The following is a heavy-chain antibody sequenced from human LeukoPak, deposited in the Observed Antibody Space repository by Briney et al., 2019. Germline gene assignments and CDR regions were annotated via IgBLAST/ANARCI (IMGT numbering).Heavy chain of an antibody. CDR2: IYYSGST. CDR3: ARTATSGYSSSRDDY. CDR1: GGSISSSSYY. Sequence: PSETLSLTCTVSGGSISSSSYYWGWIRQPPGKGLEWFGGIYYSGSTYYNPSLKSRVTISVDTSKNQFSLKLSSVTAADTAVYYCARTATSGYSSSRDDYWGQGTLVTVSS. D-gene: IGHD6-13*01. V-gene: IGHV4-39*01. J-gene: IGHJ4*02.